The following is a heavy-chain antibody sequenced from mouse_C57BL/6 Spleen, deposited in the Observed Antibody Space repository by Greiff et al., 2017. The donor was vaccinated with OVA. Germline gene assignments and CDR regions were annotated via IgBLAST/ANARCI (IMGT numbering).Heavy chain of an antibody. J-gene: IGHJ2*01. CDR1: GYTFTSYW. CDR3: ARRYYGSIYFDY. Sequence: QVQLKQPGAELVKPGASVKMSCKASGYTFTSYWITWVKQRPGQGLEWIGDIYPGSGSTNYNEKFKSKATLTVDTSSSTAYMQLSSLTSEDSAVYYCARRYYGSIYFDYWGQGTTLTVSS. CDR2: IYPGSGST. V-gene: IGHV1-55*01. D-gene: IGHD1-1*01.